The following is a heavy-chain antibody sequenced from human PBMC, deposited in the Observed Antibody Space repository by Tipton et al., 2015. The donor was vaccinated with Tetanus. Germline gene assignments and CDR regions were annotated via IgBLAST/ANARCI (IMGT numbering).Heavy chain of an antibody. D-gene: IGHD7-27*01. CDR1: GGSISTTSDY. CDR2: LYYTGTT. V-gene: IGHV4-39*01. CDR3: ARHSLKLGMWAFDI. Sequence: TLSLTCTVSGGSISTTSDYWGWIRQPPGTGLEWIGSLYYTGTTYYNPSLKSRLTISVDTSKNQFSLRLSSVTASDTAVYFCARHSLKLGMWAFDIWGQGTLVTVSS. J-gene: IGHJ4*02.